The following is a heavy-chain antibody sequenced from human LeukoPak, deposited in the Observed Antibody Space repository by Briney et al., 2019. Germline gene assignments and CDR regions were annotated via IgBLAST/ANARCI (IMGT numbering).Heavy chain of an antibody. CDR2: INPNSGGT. Sequence: ASVKVSCKTSGYTFTDYYMHWVRQAPGQGLEWMGWINPNSGGTNYAQKFQGRVTMTRDTSISTAYMELSRLRSDDTAVYYCATGATVRGYFDYWGQGTLVTVSS. J-gene: IGHJ4*02. CDR3: ATGATVRGYFDY. CDR1: GYTFTDYY. V-gene: IGHV1-2*02. D-gene: IGHD4-17*01.